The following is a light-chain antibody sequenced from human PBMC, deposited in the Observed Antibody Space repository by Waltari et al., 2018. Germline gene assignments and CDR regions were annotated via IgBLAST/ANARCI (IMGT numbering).Light chain of an antibody. CDR2: RAS. CDR1: QSITNW. Sequence: DIQMTQSPSTLSASVGDRVPITCRASQSITNWLAWYQQKPGKAPKLLIYRASNLESGVPSRFSGSGSGTECTLTISSLQPDDFATYYCQQYDNYWTFGQGTKVEIK. J-gene: IGKJ1*01. CDR3: QQYDNYWT. V-gene: IGKV1-5*03.